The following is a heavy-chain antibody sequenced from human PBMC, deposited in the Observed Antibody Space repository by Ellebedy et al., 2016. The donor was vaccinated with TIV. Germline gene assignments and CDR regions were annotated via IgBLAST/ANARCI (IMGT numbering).Heavy chain of an antibody. D-gene: IGHD3-10*01. Sequence: AASVKVSCKASGYTFTSYYMHWMRQAPGQGLEWMGIINPSGGSTSYAQKFQGRVTMTRDTSTSTVYMELSSLRSEDTAVYYCARDPFPRSWGVNGMGFDPWGQGTLVTVSS. CDR2: INPSGGST. V-gene: IGHV1-46*01. CDR1: GYTFTSYY. J-gene: IGHJ5*02. CDR3: ARDPFPRSWGVNGMGFDP.